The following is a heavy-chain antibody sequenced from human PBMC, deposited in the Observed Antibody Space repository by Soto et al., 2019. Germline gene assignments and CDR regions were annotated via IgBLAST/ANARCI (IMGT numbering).Heavy chain of an antibody. CDR3: ARADDYVWGSYRPFDY. J-gene: IGHJ4*02. D-gene: IGHD3-16*02. CDR1: GYTFTSYG. Sequence: WASVKVSCKASGYTFTSYGISWVRQAPGQGLEWMGWISAYNGNTNYAQKLQGRVTMTTDTPTSTAYMELRSLRSDDTAVYYCARADDYVWGSYRPFDYWGQGTLVTVSS. V-gene: IGHV1-18*01. CDR2: ISAYNGNT.